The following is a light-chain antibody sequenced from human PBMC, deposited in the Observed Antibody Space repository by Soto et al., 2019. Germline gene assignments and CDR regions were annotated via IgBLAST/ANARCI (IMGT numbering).Light chain of an antibody. CDR1: QSVISN. V-gene: IGKV3-15*01. J-gene: IGKJ1*01. CDR2: GAS. CDR3: QQYGSSPET. Sequence: EIVMTQSPATLSVSPGERATLSCRASQSVISNLVWYQQRPGQAPRLLIYGASSRATGIPARFSGSGSGTEFTLTISRLEPEDFAVYYCQQYGSSPETFGQGTKVDIK.